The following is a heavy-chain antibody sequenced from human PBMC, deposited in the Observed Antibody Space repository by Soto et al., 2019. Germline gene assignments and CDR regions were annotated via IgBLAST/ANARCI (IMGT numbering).Heavy chain of an antibody. CDR1: GGTFSSYA. CDR3: ARDWGDYGDYVSWFDP. V-gene: IGHV1-69*01. CDR2: IIPIFGTA. D-gene: IGHD4-17*01. J-gene: IGHJ5*02. Sequence: QVQLVQSGAEVKKPGSSVKVSCKASGGTFSSYAISWVRQAPGQGLEWMGGIIPIFGTANYAQKFQGRVTITADESTSTAYMELRSLRSEDTAVYYCARDWGDYGDYVSWFDPWGQGTLGTVSS.